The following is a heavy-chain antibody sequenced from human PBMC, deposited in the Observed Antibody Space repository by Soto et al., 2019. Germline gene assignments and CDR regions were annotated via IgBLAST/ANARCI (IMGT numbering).Heavy chain of an antibody. V-gene: IGHV1-2*02. J-gene: IGHJ6*02. D-gene: IGHD3-3*01. CDR1: GYTFTGYY. CDR2: INPNSGGT. Sequence: ASVKVSCKASGYTFTGYYMHWVRQAPGQGLEWMGWINPNSGGTNYAQKFQGRVTMTRDTSISTAYMELSRLRSDDTAVYYCARDTNYDFWSGYSDLYYYYGMDVWGQGTTVTVSS. CDR3: ARDTNYDFWSGYSDLYYYYGMDV.